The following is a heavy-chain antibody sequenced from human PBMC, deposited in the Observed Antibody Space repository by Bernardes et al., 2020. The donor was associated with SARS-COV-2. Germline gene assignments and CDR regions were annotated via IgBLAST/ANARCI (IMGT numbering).Heavy chain of an antibody. D-gene: IGHD3-10*01. CDR3: ARSKGSGVGYAFDI. CDR2: IKQDGSEK. V-gene: IGHV3-7*01. Sequence: GGSLRLSCAASGFTFSSYWMSWVRQAPGKGLEWVANIKQDGSEKYYVDSVKGRFTISRDNAKNSLYLQMNSLRAEDTAVYYCARSKGSGVGYAFDIWGQGTMVTVSS. J-gene: IGHJ3*02. CDR1: GFTFSSYW.